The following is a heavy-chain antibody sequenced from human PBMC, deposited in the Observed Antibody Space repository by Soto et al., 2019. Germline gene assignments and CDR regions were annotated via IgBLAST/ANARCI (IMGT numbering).Heavy chain of an antibody. Sequence: QVQLVQSGAEVKKPGASVKVSCKSSGYTFTSYPIHWVRQAPGQRLEWMAWINPGNGKTEYSQNFQGRVTITRHTSATTTCMELSNLRYEDTAVYYWASRPGLEQWLVLDYWGQGTLVTVSS. CDR3: ASRPGLEQWLVLDY. V-gene: IGHV1-3*01. D-gene: IGHD6-19*01. CDR2: INPGNGKT. CDR1: GYTFTSYP. J-gene: IGHJ4*02.